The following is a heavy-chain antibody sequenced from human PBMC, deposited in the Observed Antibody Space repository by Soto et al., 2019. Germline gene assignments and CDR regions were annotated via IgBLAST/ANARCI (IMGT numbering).Heavy chain of an antibody. V-gene: IGHV4-30-4*01. CDR2: IYHSGST. CDR3: ARDPIFYYASSGYGGSYFDY. CDR1: GASVTSDDYY. Sequence: SETLSLTCAVSGASVTSDDYYWSWIRQPPGKGLEWIGYIYHSGSTYYNPSLKSRVSISIDTSQNQFSLKLTSLTVADTAVYYCARDPIFYYASSGYGGSYFDYWGQGSRVTVS. J-gene: IGHJ4*02. D-gene: IGHD3-22*01.